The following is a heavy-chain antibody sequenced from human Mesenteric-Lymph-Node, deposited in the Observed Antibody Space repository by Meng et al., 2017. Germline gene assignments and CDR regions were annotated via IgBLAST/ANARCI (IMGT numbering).Heavy chain of an antibody. J-gene: IGHJ3*02. CDR3: AKLEPMIVVLDAFDI. D-gene: IGHD3-22*01. V-gene: IGHV3-53*01. Sequence: GESLKISCAASGFTVSSNYMSWVRQAPGKGLEWVSVIYSGGSTYYADSVKGRFTISRDNSKNTLYLQMNSLRAEDTAVYYCAKLEPMIVVLDAFDIWGQGTMVTVSS. CDR2: IYSGGST. CDR1: GFTVSSNY.